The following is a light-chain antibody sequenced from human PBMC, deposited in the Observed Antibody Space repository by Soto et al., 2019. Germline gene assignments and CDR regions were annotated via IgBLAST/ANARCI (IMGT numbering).Light chain of an antibody. Sequence: QSALTQPASVSGSPGQSITISCTGTSSDVGGYNYVSWYQQHPGKAPKLMIYEVSNRPSGVSNRFSGSKSGNTASLTISGLQAEDEADYYCSSYTTSSTYVLFGAGTKLTVL. CDR1: SSDVGGYNY. CDR2: EVS. V-gene: IGLV2-14*01. J-gene: IGLJ2*01. CDR3: SSYTTSSTYVL.